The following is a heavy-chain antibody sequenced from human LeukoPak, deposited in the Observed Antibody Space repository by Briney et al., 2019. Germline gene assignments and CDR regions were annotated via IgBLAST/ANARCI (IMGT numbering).Heavy chain of an antibody. J-gene: IGHJ3*02. CDR1: GGSISSYY. CDR2: IYYSGST. V-gene: IGHV4-39*01. Sequence: SETLSLTCTVSGGSISSYYWGWIRQPPGKGLEWIGSIYYSGSTYYNPSLKSRVTISVDTSKNQFSLKLSSVTAADTAVYYCARQGMATIGDAFDIWGQGTMVTVSS. CDR3: ARQGMATIGDAFDI. D-gene: IGHD5-24*01.